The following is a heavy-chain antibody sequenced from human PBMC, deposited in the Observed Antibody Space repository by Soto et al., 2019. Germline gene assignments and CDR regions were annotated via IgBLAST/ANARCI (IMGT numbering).Heavy chain of an antibody. J-gene: IGHJ5*02. CDR2: IYYSGST. CDR1: GGSISSVGYY. CDR3: ARVGGINWFDP. D-gene: IGHD1-20*01. Sequence: QVQLQESGPGLVKPSQTLSLTCTVSGGSISSVGYYWSWIRQHPGTGLEWIGYIYYSGSTYYNPSLKSRVTISVDTSTNQFSLKLSSVIAADTAVYYCARVGGINWFDPWGQGTLVTVSS. V-gene: IGHV4-31*03.